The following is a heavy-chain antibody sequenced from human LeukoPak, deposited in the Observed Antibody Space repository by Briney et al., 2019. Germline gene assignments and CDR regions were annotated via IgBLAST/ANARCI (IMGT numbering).Heavy chain of an antibody. J-gene: IGHJ4*02. CDR1: GFTVSNNY. Sequence: GGSLRLSCAASGFTVSNNYMSWVRQAPGKGLEWVSVIYSGDNTYYVESVKGRFTISRDNSKNTLFLQMNRLRAEDTAVYYCAGRRVLDASFDFWGRGTLVTVSS. CDR2: IYSGDNT. D-gene: IGHD3-16*01. V-gene: IGHV3-66*02. CDR3: AGRRVLDASFDF.